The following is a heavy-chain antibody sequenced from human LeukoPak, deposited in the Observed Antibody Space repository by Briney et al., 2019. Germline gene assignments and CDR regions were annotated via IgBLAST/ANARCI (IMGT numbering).Heavy chain of an antibody. CDR1: GFTFSSYW. Sequence: HAGGSLRLSCAASGFTFSSYWMSWVRQAPGKGLEWVANIKKDGSEKYYVDSVKGRFTISRDNAKKSLYLQMNSLGAEDTAVYYCARHLSGITGYTYGRGIDYWGQGTLLTVSS. J-gene: IGHJ4*02. V-gene: IGHV3-7*01. CDR3: ARHLSGITGYTYGRGIDY. D-gene: IGHD5-18*01. CDR2: IKKDGSEK.